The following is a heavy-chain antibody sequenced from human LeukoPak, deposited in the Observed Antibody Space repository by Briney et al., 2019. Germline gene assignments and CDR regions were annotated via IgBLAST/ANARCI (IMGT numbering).Heavy chain of an antibody. D-gene: IGHD5-18*01. J-gene: IGHJ6*02. CDR3: ARGGGGYSYGYWSYYYYGMDV. Sequence: ASVKVSCKASGYTFTSYDINWVRQATEQGLEWMGWMNPNSGNTGYAQKFQGRVTMTRNTSISTAYMELSSLRSEDTAVYYCARGGGGYSYGYWSYYYYGMDVWGQGTTVTVSS. CDR1: GYTFTSYD. V-gene: IGHV1-8*01. CDR2: MNPNSGNT.